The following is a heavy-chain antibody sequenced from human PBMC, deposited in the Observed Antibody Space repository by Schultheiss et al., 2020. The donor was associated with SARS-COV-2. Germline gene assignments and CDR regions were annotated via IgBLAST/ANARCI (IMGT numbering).Heavy chain of an antibody. D-gene: IGHD7-27*01. CDR3: ARDRENWGSIGYYFDY. CDR1: GGSISSSNW. Sequence: ETLSLTCAVSGGSISSSNWWSWVRQAPGKGLVWVSRINSDGSSTSYADSVKGRFTISRDNSKNTLYLQMNSLRAEDTAVYYCARDRENWGSIGYYFDYWGQGTLVTVSS. J-gene: IGHJ4*02. V-gene: IGHV3-74*01. CDR2: INSDGSST.